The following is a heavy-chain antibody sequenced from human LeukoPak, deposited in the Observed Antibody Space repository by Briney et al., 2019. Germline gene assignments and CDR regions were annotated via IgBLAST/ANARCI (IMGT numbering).Heavy chain of an antibody. J-gene: IGHJ4*02. V-gene: IGHV3-21*01. Sequence: PGGSLRLSCAASGFTFSGYSMKWVRQAPGKGLEWVSPISSSSSYIYYADSVKGRFTISRDNAKKSLYLQMNSLRAEDTAVYYCARGEWEPPTYYFDNWGQGTLVTVSS. CDR3: ARGEWEPPTYYFDN. CDR2: ISSSSSYI. CDR1: GFTFSGYS. D-gene: IGHD1-26*01.